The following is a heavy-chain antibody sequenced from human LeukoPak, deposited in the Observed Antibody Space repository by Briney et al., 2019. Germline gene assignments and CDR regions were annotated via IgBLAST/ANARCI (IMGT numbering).Heavy chain of an antibody. J-gene: IGHJ6*03. CDR3: TRDQWLVRSRYMDV. V-gene: IGHV3-21*01. CDR2: ISTSNSYI. D-gene: IGHD6-19*01. CDR1: GFTFSSYW. Sequence: GGSLRLSCAASGFTFSSYWMNWVRQAPGKGLGWVSSISTSNSYIYYADSVKGRFTISRDNARNSLYLQMNSLRAEDTAVYYCTRDQWLVRSRYMDVWGKGTTVTVSS.